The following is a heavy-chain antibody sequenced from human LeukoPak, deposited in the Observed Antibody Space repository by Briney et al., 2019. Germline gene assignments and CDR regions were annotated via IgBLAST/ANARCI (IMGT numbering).Heavy chain of an antibody. V-gene: IGHV1-2*02. CDR3: ARDERYDSSGYPFDY. CDR1: EYRFTSYH. Sequence: GASVKVSCKASEYRFTSYHVHWVRQAPGQGLEWMGWINPNSGGTNYAQKFQGRVTMTRDTSISTAYMELSRLRSDDTAVYYCARDERYDSSGYPFDYWGQGTLVTVSS. CDR2: INPNSGGT. J-gene: IGHJ4*02. D-gene: IGHD3-22*01.